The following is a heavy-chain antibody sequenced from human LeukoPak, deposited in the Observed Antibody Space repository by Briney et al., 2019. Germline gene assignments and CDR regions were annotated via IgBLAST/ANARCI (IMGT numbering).Heavy chain of an antibody. CDR1: GYTFTSYG. CDR2: ISAYNGNT. D-gene: IGHD3-22*01. V-gene: IGHV1-18*01. Sequence: ASVKVSCKASGYTFTSYGISWVRQAPGQVLEWMGWISAYNGNTNYAQKLQGRVTMTTDTSTSTAYMELRSLRSDDTAVYYCASCYYDSSGYYRLFDYWGQGTLVTVSS. J-gene: IGHJ4*02. CDR3: ASCYYDSSGYYRLFDY.